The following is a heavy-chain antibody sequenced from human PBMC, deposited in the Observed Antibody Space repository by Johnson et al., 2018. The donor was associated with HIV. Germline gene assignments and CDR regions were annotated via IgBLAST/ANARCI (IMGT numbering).Heavy chain of an antibody. CDR2: ISSSGGTI. D-gene: IGHD3-22*01. J-gene: IGHJ3*02. CDR3: ARDRGYWDAFDI. CDR1: RFTFSDYY. Sequence: VQLVESGGGLVKPGGSLRLSCAASRFTFSDYYISWIRQTPGKGLEWVSYISSSGGTIYYADSVKGRFSISRDNAKNSLYLQMNSLRAEDTAVYYCARDRGYWDAFDIWGQGTMVIVSS. V-gene: IGHV3-11*04.